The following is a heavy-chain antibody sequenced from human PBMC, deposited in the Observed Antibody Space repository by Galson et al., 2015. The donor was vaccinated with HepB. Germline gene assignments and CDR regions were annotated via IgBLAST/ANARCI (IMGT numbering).Heavy chain of an antibody. CDR1: GFTFSSYS. CDR2: ISSSSSYI. D-gene: IGHD3-16*02. J-gene: IGHJ4*02. Sequence: SLRLSCAASGFTFSSYSMNWVRQAPGKGLEWVSSISSSSSYIYYADSVEGRFTISRDNAKNSLYLQMNSLRAEDTAVYYCASQEYDYVWGSYRSYFDYWGQGTLVTVSS. CDR3: ASQEYDYVWGSYRSYFDY. V-gene: IGHV3-21*01.